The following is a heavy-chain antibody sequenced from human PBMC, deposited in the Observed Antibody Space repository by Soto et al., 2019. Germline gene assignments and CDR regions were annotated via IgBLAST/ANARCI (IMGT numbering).Heavy chain of an antibody. CDR1: GGKFTSNT. V-gene: IGHV1-69*04. Sequence: QVQLVQSGAEVKKPGSSVKVSCKASGGKFTSNTFSWVRQAPGQGLEWMGRIIPILDVAHYAQKFQGRVTITADKSTNTTYMELSSLTSGDTAIYYCARERITPLFYWGQGPLVIVSS. D-gene: IGHD1-20*01. CDR3: ARERITPLFY. CDR2: IIPILDVA. J-gene: IGHJ4*02.